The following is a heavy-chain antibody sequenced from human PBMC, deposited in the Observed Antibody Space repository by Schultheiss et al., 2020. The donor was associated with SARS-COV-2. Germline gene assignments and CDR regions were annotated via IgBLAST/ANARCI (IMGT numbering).Heavy chain of an antibody. V-gene: IGHV4-34*12. J-gene: IGHJ4*02. D-gene: IGHD3-22*01. CDR1: GGSFSGNY. CDR3: ARLDYYDTSGHIDS. Sequence: SETLSLTCAVHGGSFSGNYWSWFRQPPGKALEWIGSIFYSGNTYYNPSLKSRVTISVETSKNQFSLKVRSVTAADTAVFYCARLDYYDTSGHIDSWGQGTLVTVSS. CDR2: IFYSGNT.